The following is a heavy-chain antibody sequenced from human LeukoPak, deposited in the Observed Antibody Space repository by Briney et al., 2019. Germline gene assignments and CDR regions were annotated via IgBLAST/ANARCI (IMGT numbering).Heavy chain of an antibody. CDR3: ASQRITMVRGVIITYDY. CDR1: GFTFSSYA. D-gene: IGHD3-10*01. J-gene: IGHJ4*02. V-gene: IGHV3-23*01. Sequence: GGSLRLSCAASGFTFSSYAMSWVRQAPGKGLEWVSAISGSGGSTYYADSVKGRFTISRDNSKNTLYLQMNSLSAEDTAVYYCASQRITMVRGVIITYDYWGQGTLVTVSS. CDR2: ISGSGGST.